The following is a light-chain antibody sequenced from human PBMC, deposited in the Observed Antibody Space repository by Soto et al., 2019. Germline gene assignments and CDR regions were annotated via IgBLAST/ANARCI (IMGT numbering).Light chain of an antibody. Sequence: QSALTQPASVSGSPGQSITISCTGTTSDITFYNYVSWYQQHPGKAPKLMIYEVSNRPSGVSSRFSGSKSGNTASLTISGLQAEDEADYYCTSYTGNTTPVVFGGGTKLTVL. J-gene: IGLJ2*01. CDR1: TSDITFYNY. CDR3: TSYTGNTTPVV. CDR2: EVS. V-gene: IGLV2-14*01.